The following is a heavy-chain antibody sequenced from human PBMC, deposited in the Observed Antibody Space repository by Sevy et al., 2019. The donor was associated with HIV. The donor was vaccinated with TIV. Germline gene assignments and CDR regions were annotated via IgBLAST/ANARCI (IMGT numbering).Heavy chain of an antibody. CDR1: GFTFGTYA. CDR2: ISGSGGRT. D-gene: IGHD3-22*01. J-gene: IGHJ4*02. Sequence: GGSLRLSCAASGFTFGTYAMSWVRKAPGKGLEWVSTISGSGGRTYYSYSVKGRFSISRDNAKNTLYLLMSSLRAEDAAVYECAKAVYASKVVVTNGFDYWGQGTLVTVSS. V-gene: IGHV3-23*01. CDR3: AKAVYASKVVVTNGFDY.